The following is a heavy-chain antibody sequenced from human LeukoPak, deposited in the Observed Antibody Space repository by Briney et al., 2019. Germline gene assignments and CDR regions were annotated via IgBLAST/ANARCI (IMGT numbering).Heavy chain of an antibody. CDR2: IYYSGST. D-gene: IGHD5-18*01. CDR1: GGSISSSSYY. Sequence: PSETLSLTCTVSGGSISSSSYYWGWIRQPPGKGLERIGSIYYSGSTYYNPSLKSRVTISVDTSKNQFSLKLSSVTAADTAVYYCARRGYSYGPRSHFDYWGQGTLVTVSS. CDR3: ARRGYSYGPRSHFDY. V-gene: IGHV4-39*01. J-gene: IGHJ4*02.